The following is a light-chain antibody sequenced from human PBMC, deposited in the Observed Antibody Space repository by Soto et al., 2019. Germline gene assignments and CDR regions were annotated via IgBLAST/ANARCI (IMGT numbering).Light chain of an antibody. CDR1: QSVSNNY. V-gene: IGKV3-20*01. CDR3: QQYGSSGT. J-gene: IGKJ1*01. CDR2: GAS. Sequence: EIVLTQSPGTLSLSPLERAAESGRASQSVSNNYLAWYQQKPGQAPRLLIYGASNRATGIPDRFSGSGSGTDFTLTISRLETEDFAVYYCQQYGSSGTFGQGTKVDIK.